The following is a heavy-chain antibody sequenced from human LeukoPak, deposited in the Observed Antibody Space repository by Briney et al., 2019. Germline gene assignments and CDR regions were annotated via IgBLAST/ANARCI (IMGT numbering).Heavy chain of an antibody. J-gene: IGHJ5*02. D-gene: IGHD3-16*01. CDR3: ARGVILTLDP. CDR1: GGSISSGDYC. CDR2: IYYSGST. V-gene: IGHV4-30-4*01. Sequence: SETLSLTCTVSGGSISSGDYCWSWIRQPPGKGLEWIGYIYYSGSTYYNPSLKSRVTISVDTSKNQFSLKLSSVTAADTAVYYCARGVILTLDPWGQGTLVTVSS.